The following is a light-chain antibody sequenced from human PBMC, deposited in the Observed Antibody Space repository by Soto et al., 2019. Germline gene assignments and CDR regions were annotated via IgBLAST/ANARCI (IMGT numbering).Light chain of an antibody. CDR1: SSDVGAYTY. V-gene: IGLV2-11*01. CDR3: CSYAGGYTHV. CDR2: DVT. J-gene: IGLJ1*01. Sequence: QSVLTQPRSVSGSPGQSGTISCTGTSSDVGAYTYVSWFQQHPGKAPKLIIYDVTKRPSGVPHHFSGSKSGNTASLTISGLQAEDEADYYCCSYAGGYTHVFGTGTKLTVL.